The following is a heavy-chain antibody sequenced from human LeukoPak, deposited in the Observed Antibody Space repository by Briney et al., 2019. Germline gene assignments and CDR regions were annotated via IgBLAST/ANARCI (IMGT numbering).Heavy chain of an antibody. Sequence: SETLSLTCTVSGDSISSSRFYWAWIRQPPGKGLEWIASIHYTGSTYYNPSLKSRVTVSVDTSKNQFSLRLSPVTASDTAVYYCVRRDVGATIDYWGQGTRVTVSS. CDR3: VRRDVGATIDY. CDR1: GDSISSSRFY. CDR2: IHYTGST. V-gene: IGHV4-39*01. D-gene: IGHD1-26*01. J-gene: IGHJ4*02.